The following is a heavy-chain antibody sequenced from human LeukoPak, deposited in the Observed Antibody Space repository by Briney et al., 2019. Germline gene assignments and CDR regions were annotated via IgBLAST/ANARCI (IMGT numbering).Heavy chain of an antibody. D-gene: IGHD3-16*01. V-gene: IGHV4-59*01. J-gene: IGHJ6*03. CDR1: GGSISSYY. Sequence: PSETLSLTCTVSGGSISSYYCSWIRQPPGKGLEWIGYIYYSGSTNYNPSLKSRVTISVDTSKNQFSLKLSSVTAADTAVYYCARGGYGRYYYYMDVWGKGTTVTVSS. CDR3: ARGGYGRYYYYMDV. CDR2: IYYSGST.